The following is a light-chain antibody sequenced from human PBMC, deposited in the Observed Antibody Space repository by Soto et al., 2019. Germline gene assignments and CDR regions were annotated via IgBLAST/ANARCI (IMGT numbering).Light chain of an antibody. V-gene: IGLV2-14*01. CDR3: SSYTSSRTWV. Sequence: QSVLTQPASVSGSPGQSLTISCTGTTSDIGFYDYVSWYQQYPGKAPKLMIYEVSDRPSGISNRFSGSKSGNTASLTISGLQAEDEGVYYCSSYTSSRTWVFGGGTKLTVL. CDR1: TSDIGFYDY. J-gene: IGLJ3*02. CDR2: EVS.